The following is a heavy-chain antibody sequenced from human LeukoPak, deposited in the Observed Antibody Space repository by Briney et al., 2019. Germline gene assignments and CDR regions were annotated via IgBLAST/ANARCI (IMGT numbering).Heavy chain of an antibody. CDR2: ISAGGDLT. D-gene: IGHD1-26*01. CDR3: AKGLISSATYFSYFDY. V-gene: IGHV3-23*01. CDR1: GFTFSSYG. Sequence: PGGSLRLSCAASGFTFSSYGMSWVRQAPGKGLEWVAAISAGGDLTNYADSVKGRFTTSRDSSKNMLYVQMNSLRAEDTAIYYCAKGLISSATYFSYFDYWGQGTLVTVSS. J-gene: IGHJ4*02.